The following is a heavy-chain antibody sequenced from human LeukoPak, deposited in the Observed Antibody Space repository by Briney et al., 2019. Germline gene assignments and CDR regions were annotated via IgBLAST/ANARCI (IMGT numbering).Heavy chain of an antibody. V-gene: IGHV3-7*03. D-gene: IGHD1-26*01. CDR3: ARVGWELLNLHFDP. Sequence: GSLRLSCVGSGFTFSDKWMSWVRQAPGKGPEWVASIKKDGSQKYYVDSVKGRFTISRDNAQNSLYPQMSSLRVEDTAIYSCARVGWELLNLHFDPWGQGTLVTVSS. CDR2: IKKDGSQK. J-gene: IGHJ5*02. CDR1: GFTFSDKW.